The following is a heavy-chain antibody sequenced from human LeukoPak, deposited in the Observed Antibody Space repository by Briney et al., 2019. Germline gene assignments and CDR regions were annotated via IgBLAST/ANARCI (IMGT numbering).Heavy chain of an antibody. CDR2: INPNSGGT. CDR3: ARRCSYAYGYLDY. Sequence: ASVKVSCKASGYTFTGYYMHWVRQAPGQGPEWMGWINPNSGGTNYAQKFQGRVTMTRDTSISTAYMELNSLKSDDTAVYYYARRCSYAYGYLDYWGQGTLVTVSS. D-gene: IGHD5-18*01. V-gene: IGHV1-2*02. CDR1: GYTFTGYY. J-gene: IGHJ4*02.